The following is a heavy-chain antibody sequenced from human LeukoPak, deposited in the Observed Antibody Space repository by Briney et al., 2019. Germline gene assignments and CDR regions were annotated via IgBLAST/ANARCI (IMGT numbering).Heavy chain of an antibody. CDR2: INNDGSAT. J-gene: IGHJ4*02. D-gene: IGHD3-22*01. CDR3: GSLTVVAKDH. Sequence: PGGSLRLSCAASGFSFSTHWMHWVRQAPGKGLVYVAQINNDGSATAYADSVKGRFTISRDNAKNTLYLEMISLRAEDTAVYYCGSLTVVAKDHWGQGTLVTVSS. V-gene: IGHV3-74*01. CDR1: GFSFSTHW.